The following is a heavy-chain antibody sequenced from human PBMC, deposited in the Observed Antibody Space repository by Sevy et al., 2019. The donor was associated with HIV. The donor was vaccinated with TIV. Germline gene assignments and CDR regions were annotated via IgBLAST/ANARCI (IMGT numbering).Heavy chain of an antibody. J-gene: IGHJ4*02. CDR2: VSGSGVGT. Sequence: GGSLRLSCAASGFPLSGYWMHWVRQAPGKGLEWVSTVSGSGVGTDYADSVKGRFTISRDNFKNTLYLQMNSLRGEDTAVYYCATGSFSFQSLDQWGQGILVTVSS. V-gene: IGHV3-23*01. CDR1: GFPLSGYW. CDR3: ATGSFSFQSLDQ.